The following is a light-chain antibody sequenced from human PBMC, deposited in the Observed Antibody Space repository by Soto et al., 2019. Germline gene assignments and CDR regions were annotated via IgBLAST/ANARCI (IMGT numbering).Light chain of an antibody. CDR3: TSYVGSNIWV. J-gene: IGLJ3*02. V-gene: IGLV2-8*01. CDR1: SSDVGAYKY. Sequence: QSALTQPPSASGSPGQSVTISCTGTSSDVGAYKYVSWYQQYPGKAPKLMIYEVSKRPSGVPDRFSGSKSGNTASLTVSGLQAXXXADYYCTSYVGSNIWVFGGGTKLT. CDR2: EVS.